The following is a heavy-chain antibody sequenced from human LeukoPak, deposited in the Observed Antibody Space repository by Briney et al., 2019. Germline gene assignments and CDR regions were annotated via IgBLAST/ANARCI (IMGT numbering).Heavy chain of an antibody. Sequence: GGSLRLSCAASGLTFSNYAMHWVRQAPGKGLEWVAFIRFDGSNKYYADSVKGRFTISRDNSKNTLYLQMNSLTSEDTAVFYCAKGSQSIAASEGAFDYWGQGTLVTVSS. CDR1: GLTFSNYA. J-gene: IGHJ4*02. D-gene: IGHD6-6*01. V-gene: IGHV3-30*02. CDR3: AKGSQSIAASEGAFDY. CDR2: IRFDGSNK.